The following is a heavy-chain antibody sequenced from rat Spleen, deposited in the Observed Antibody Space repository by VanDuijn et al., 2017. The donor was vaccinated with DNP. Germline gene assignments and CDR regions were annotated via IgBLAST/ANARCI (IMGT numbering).Heavy chain of an antibody. CDR1: GFTFSDYY. V-gene: IGHV5-22*01. D-gene: IGHD1-2*01. CDR3: ARPSYYSSADY. CDR2: ISYDGGST. J-gene: IGHJ2*01. Sequence: EVQLVESGGGLVQPGRSLKLSCAASGFTFSDYYMAWVRQAPTKGLDLVAYISYDGGSTFSGDSVKGRFTISRDNAKSTLYLQMNSLRSEDMGTYYCARPSYYSSADYWGQGVMVTVSS.